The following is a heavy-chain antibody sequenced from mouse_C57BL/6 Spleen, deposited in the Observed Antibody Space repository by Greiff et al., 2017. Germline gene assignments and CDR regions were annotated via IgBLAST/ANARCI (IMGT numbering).Heavy chain of an antibody. J-gene: IGHJ2*01. CDR2: IHPNSGST. D-gene: IGHD2-4*01. CDR3: ARGGMITRYFGE. V-gene: IGHV1-64*01. CDR1: GYTFTSYW. Sequence: QVQLKQPGAELVKPGASVKLSCKASGYTFTSYWMHWVKQRPGQGLEWIGMIHPNSGSTNYNQKFKSKATLTVDKSSSTASMPLSSLTSEDSAVYYCARGGMITRYFGEWGKGNTLTVS.